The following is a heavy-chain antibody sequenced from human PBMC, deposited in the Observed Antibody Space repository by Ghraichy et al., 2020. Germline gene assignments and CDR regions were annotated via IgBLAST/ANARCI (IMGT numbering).Heavy chain of an antibody. Sequence: ASVKVSCKVSGYTLTELSMHWVRQAPGKGLEWMGGFDPEDGETIYAQKFQGRVTMTEDTSTDTAYMELSSLRSEDTAVYYCATALLILTGYYGGFDYWGQGTLVTVSS. CDR1: GYTLTELS. CDR2: FDPEDGET. D-gene: IGHD3-9*01. V-gene: IGHV1-24*01. J-gene: IGHJ4*02. CDR3: ATALLILTGYYGGFDY.